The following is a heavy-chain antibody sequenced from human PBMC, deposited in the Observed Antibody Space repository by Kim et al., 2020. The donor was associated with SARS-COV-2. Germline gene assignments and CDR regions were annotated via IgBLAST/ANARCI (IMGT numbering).Heavy chain of an antibody. CDR3: ATSVVIPGFGYDF. J-gene: IGHJ4*02. Sequence: ASVKVSCTASGYSFTGYYMHWVRQAPGQGLEWMGRINPNNGDTNYEQKFQGRVTMTRDTSISTAYMELNRLTSDDTAVYYCATSVVIPGFGYDFWGQGTLVTVSS. CDR2: INPNNGDT. CDR1: GYSFTGYY. D-gene: IGHD2-2*01. V-gene: IGHV1-2*06.